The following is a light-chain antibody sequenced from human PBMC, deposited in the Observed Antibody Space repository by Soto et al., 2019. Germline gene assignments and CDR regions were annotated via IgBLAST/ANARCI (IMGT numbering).Light chain of an antibody. J-gene: IGKJ2*01. CDR2: AVS. V-gene: IGKV1-39*01. CDR3: QQSAIRPRS. CDR1: QSISYY. Sequence: DIQMTQSPSSLSASVGDRVTITCRASQSISYYLSWYQLKPGKVPMLLISAVSSLQSGIPSRFRGNSSGTDYTLIISSLQPDDFANYYGQQSAIRPRSFGQGTKLEIK.